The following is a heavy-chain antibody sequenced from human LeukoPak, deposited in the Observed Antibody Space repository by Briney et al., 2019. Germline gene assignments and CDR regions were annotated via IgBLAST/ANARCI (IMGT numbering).Heavy chain of an antibody. Sequence: TLSLTCTVADGSISPYYWSWIRQPPGKALEWLALIFWDADNRYSPSLKSRLAITKDTSKNQVVLTMTNMDPVDTATYYCAQKRGYSGYELSSSDYWGQGTLVTVSS. CDR2: IFWDADN. J-gene: IGHJ4*02. CDR1: DGSISPYYW. CDR3: AQKRGYSGYELSSSDY. D-gene: IGHD5-12*01. V-gene: IGHV2-5*08.